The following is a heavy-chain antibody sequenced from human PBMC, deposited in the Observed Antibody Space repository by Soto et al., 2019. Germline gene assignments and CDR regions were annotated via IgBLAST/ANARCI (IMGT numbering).Heavy chain of an antibody. Sequence: HVQLVESGGGVVQPGRSLRLSCAASGFTFSSYGMHWVRQAPGKGLEWVAVISYDGSNKYYADSVKGRFTISRDNSKNTLYLQMNSLRAEDTAVYYCAKDRITIFWGLYGMDVWGQGTTVTVSS. CDR1: GFTFSSYG. CDR3: AKDRITIFWGLYGMDV. V-gene: IGHV3-30*18. D-gene: IGHD3-9*01. CDR2: ISYDGSNK. J-gene: IGHJ6*02.